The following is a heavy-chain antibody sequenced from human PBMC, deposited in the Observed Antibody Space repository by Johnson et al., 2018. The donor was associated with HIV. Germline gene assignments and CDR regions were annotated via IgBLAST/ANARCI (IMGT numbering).Heavy chain of an antibody. CDR2: INWNVGNT. CDR1: GFSFDDYG. D-gene: IGHD3-22*01. V-gene: IGHV3-20*04. J-gene: IGHJ3*02. Sequence: VQLVESGGGVVRPGGSLRLSCAASGFSFDDYGMSWVRQAPGKGLEWVSGINWNVGNTDYTDSVRGRLTISRDNSKKMVYLQMNSLRTEDTAVYYCAKDVGNYWPDAFDIWGQGTMVTVSS. CDR3: AKDVGNYWPDAFDI.